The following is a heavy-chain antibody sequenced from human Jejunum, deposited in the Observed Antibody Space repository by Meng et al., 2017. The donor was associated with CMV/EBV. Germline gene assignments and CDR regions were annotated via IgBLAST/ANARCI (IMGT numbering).Heavy chain of an antibody. V-gene: IGHV1-18*01. D-gene: IGHD5-18*01. CDR1: YTCTNYG. Sequence: YTCTNYGITWVRQAPGQGLEWMGWISAYNGYTRYGQDFQGRFTMTTDTSTRTAYMELRSLTSDDTAVYYCARDWKVTMRGGTPTWLDPWGQGTLVTVSS. CDR3: ARDWKVTMRGGTPTWLDP. J-gene: IGHJ5*02. CDR2: ISAYNGYT.